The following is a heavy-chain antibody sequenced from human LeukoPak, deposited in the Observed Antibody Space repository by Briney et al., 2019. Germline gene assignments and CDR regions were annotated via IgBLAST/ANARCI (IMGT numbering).Heavy chain of an antibody. V-gene: IGHV1-69*13. Sequence: SVKVSCKASGGTFSSYAISWVRQAPGQGLXXXXXXXPIFGTANYAQKFQGRVTITADESTSTAYMELSSLRSEDTAVYYCARDDIVVVPAALRKFDPWGQGTLVTVSS. CDR1: GGTFSSYA. J-gene: IGHJ5*02. CDR2: XXPIFGTA. D-gene: IGHD2-2*01. CDR3: ARDDIVVVPAALRKFDP.